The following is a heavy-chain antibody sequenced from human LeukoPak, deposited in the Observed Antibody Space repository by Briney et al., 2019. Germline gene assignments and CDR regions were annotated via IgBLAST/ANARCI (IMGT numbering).Heavy chain of an antibody. CDR2: INAGNGNT. CDR3: ARVDGGYAVHYYYGMDV. J-gene: IGHJ6*04. V-gene: IGHV1-3*01. D-gene: IGHD5-12*01. Sequence: GASVKVSCKASGYTFTSYGMYWVRQAPGQRLEWMGWINAGNGNTKYSQKFQGRVTITRDTSASTAYMELSSLRSEDTAVYYCARVDGGYAVHYYYGMDVWGKGTTVTVSS. CDR1: GYTFTSYG.